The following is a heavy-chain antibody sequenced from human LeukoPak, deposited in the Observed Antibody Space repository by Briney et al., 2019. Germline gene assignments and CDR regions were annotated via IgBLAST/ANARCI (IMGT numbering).Heavy chain of an antibody. CDR2: VYYGGST. Sequence: PSETLSLSCTVSGGSISSSSYYWGCLRQPPGKGLEWIGSVYYGGSTYYNPSLKRRATISVDTPKNQFSLKLSSVTAAAAADYSCAREYASSGRYPYVLWGQGSLVSVSS. V-gene: IGHV4-39*07. J-gene: IGHJ4*02. D-gene: IGHD6-19*01. CDR3: AREYASSGRYPYVL. CDR1: GGSISSSSYY.